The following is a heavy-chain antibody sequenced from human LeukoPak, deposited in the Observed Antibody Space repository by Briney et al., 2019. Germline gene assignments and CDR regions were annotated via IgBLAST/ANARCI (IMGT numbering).Heavy chain of an antibody. V-gene: IGHV4-61*02. Sequence: SETLSLTCTVSGGSISSGSYYWSWIRQPAGKGLEWIGRIYTSGSTNYNPSLKSRVTISVDTSKNQFSLKLSSVTAADTAVYYCARVMVRGAISQYDYWGQGTLVTVSS. CDR2: IYTSGST. CDR3: ARVMVRGAISQYDY. D-gene: IGHD3-10*01. J-gene: IGHJ4*02. CDR1: GGSISSGSYY.